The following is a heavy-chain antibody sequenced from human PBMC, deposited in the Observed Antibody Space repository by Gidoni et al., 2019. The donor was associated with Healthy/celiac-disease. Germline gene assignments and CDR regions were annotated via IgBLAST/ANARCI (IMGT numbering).Heavy chain of an antibody. CDR1: GGSFSGYY. D-gene: IGHD3-16*02. V-gene: IGHV4-34*01. Sequence: QVQLQQWGAGLLNPSATLSLTCAVYGGSFSGYYWSWIRQTPGKGLEWIGEINHSGSTNYNPSLKSRVTISVDTSKNQFSLKLSSVTAADTAVYYCARENYDYVWGSYRPNWFDPWGQGTLVTVSS. J-gene: IGHJ5*02. CDR3: ARENYDYVWGSYRPNWFDP. CDR2: INHSGST.